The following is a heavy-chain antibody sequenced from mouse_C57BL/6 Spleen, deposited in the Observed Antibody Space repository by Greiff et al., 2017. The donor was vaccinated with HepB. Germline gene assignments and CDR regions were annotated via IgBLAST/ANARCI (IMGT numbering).Heavy chain of an antibody. CDR1: GYTFTSYW. Sequence: VQLQQSGAELVRPGSSVKLSCKASGYTFTSYWMHWVKQRPIQGLEWIGNIDPSDSETHYNQKFKDKATLTVDKSSSTAYMQLSSLTSEDSAVYYCARGGITTGYFDVWGTGTTVTVSS. CDR2: IDPSDSET. CDR3: ARGGITTGYFDV. D-gene: IGHD1-1*01. V-gene: IGHV1-52*01. J-gene: IGHJ1*03.